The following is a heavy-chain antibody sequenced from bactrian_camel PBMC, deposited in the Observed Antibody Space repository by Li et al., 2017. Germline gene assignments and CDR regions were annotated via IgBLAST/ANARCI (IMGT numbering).Heavy chain of an antibody. D-gene: IGHD3*01. V-gene: IGHV3S53*01. CDR1: GPTISTNC. CDR3: AAEMGLMLRCSERTTFRY. Sequence: VQLVESGGGSVQTGGSLRLSCIVSGPTISTNCIGWFRQAPGKERERVATIDQDGSRNEHSRVFISGGYGALTLNLNIDNLIPEDTAVYYCAAEMGLMLRCSERTTFRYWGQGTQVTVS. J-gene: IGHJ6*01. CDR2: IDQDGSR.